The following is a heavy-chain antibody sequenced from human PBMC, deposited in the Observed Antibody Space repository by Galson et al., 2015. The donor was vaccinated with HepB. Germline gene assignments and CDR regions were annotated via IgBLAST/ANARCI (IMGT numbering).Heavy chain of an antibody. CDR3: ARDFIAARPGWFDP. J-gene: IGHJ5*02. Sequence: CAISGDSVSSNSAAWNWIRQSPSRGLEWLGRTYYRSKWYNEYAVSVRGRIIVNPDTSKNQFSLRLNSVTPEDTAVYYCARDFIAARPGWFDPWGQGTLVTVSS. D-gene: IGHD6-6*01. CDR2: TYYRSKWYN. V-gene: IGHV6-1*01. CDR1: GDSVSSNSAA.